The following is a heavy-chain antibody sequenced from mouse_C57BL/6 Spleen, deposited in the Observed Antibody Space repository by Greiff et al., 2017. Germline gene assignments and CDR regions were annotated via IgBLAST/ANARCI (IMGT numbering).Heavy chain of an antibody. J-gene: IGHJ2*01. CDR1: GYTFTSYW. CDR2: IDPSDSYT. D-gene: IGHD1-1*01. CDR3: ARYYGSSYDYFDY. Sequence: VQLQQPGAELVMPGASVKLSCKASGYTFTSYWMHWVKQRPGQGLEWIGEIDPSDSYTNYNQKFKGKSTLTVDKSSSTAYMQLSSLTSEDSAVYYCARYYGSSYDYFDYWGQGTTLTVSS. V-gene: IGHV1-69*01.